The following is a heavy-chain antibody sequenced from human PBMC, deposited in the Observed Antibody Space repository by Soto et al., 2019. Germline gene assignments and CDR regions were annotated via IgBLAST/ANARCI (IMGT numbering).Heavy chain of an antibody. J-gene: IGHJ4*02. D-gene: IGHD4-17*01. CDR3: ARGPDYEGYFDY. Sequence: QVRLVQSEAEVKKPGSSVKVSCKASGGSFSNNAISWVRQAPGQGLEWMGVIILPFGTPNYAQTFQGRVTITADESMTTAYTELSGLRSEDTAVYYCARGPDYEGYFDYWGRGTLVTGSS. CDR2: IILPFGTP. CDR1: GGSFSNNA. V-gene: IGHV1-69*12.